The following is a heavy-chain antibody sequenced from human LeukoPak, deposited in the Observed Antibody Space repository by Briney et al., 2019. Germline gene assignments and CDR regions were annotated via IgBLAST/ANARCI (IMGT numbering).Heavy chain of an antibody. D-gene: IGHD3-22*01. CDR1: GGSFRGYY. CDR2: FTHLETT. Sequence: SETLSLTCDVYGGSFRGYYWTWIRQSPGKGLEWLGEFTHLETTNYNPSLKSRVTVSVDTSKNQFSLKLSSVTAADTAVYYCARVMGIYYDSSGYYYHDAFDIWGQGTMVTVSS. CDR3: ARVMGIYYDSSGYYYHDAFDI. J-gene: IGHJ3*02. V-gene: IGHV4-34*10.